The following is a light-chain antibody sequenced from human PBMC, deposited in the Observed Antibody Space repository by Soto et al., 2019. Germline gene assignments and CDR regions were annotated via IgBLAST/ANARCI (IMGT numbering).Light chain of an antibody. CDR2: ENN. CDR1: SSNIGNNS. J-gene: IGLJ3*02. CDR3: GTWDSSLSAWL. Sequence: QSVLTQPPSVSAAPGQKVTVSCSGSSSNIGNNSVSWYQQLPGTAPKLLIYENNKRPPGIPDRFSGSKSGTSASLGITGLQTGDEADYYCGTWDSSLSAWLFGGGTKLTVL. V-gene: IGLV1-51*02.